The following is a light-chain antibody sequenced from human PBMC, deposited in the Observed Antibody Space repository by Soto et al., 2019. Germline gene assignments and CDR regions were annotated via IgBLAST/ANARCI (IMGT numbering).Light chain of an antibody. Sequence: QSALTQPASVSGSPGESITISCTGTSSDVGTYNLVTWYQQHPGRVPKLILYEGNKLPSGVSSRFSASKSGNTASLTISGLQAEYEADYFCCSYAPSRTLLFGGGTKLTVL. J-gene: IGLJ2*01. V-gene: IGLV2-23*01. CDR3: CSYAPSRTLL. CDR1: SSDVGTYNL. CDR2: EGN.